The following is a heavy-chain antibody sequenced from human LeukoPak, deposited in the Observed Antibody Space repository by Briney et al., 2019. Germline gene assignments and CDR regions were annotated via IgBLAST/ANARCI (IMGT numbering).Heavy chain of an antibody. CDR2: VREDGSES. CDR3: ARGDVGSGSYYNERGFDP. V-gene: IGHV3-7*03. J-gene: IGHJ5*02. Sequence: GAAVRLSRERSPFIFRGHWTNWERQTAGTGVEWVARVREDGSESQYVYHVKARFSISRHNTKTSLFLQLNSLRAEHTAVYYCARGDVGSGSYYNERGFDPWGQGTLVTVSS. D-gene: IGHD3-10*01. CDR1: PFIFRGHW.